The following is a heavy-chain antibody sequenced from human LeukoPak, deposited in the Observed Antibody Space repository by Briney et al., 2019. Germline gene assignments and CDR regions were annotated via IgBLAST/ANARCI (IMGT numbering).Heavy chain of an antibody. J-gene: IGHJ4*01. V-gene: IGHV5-51*01. CDR2: VYPGDSET. CDR3: TRHNMGYSDR. Sequence: GESLKISCKGSGYSFINYWIGWVRQMPSKGLEYIGIVYPGDSETKYSPSFQGHVIISVDKSIDTAYLRWSSLKASDTAIYYCTRHNMGYSDRWGQGTLVTVSS. D-gene: IGHD3-16*02. CDR1: GYSFINYW.